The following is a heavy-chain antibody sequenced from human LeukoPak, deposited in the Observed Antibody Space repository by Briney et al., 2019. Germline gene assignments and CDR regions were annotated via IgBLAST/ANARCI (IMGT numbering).Heavy chain of an antibody. CDR1: GFTFSSYG. V-gene: IGHV3-30*18. D-gene: IGHD3-22*01. CDR2: ISYDGSNK. CDR3: AKDLQSYYYDSSGYYPYFQH. J-gene: IGHJ1*01. Sequence: GGSLRLSCAASGFTFSSYGMHWVRQAPGKGLEWVAVISYDGSNKYYADSVKGRFTISRDNSKNTLYLQMNSLRADDTAVYYCAKDLQSYYYDSSGYYPYFQHWGQGTLVTVSS.